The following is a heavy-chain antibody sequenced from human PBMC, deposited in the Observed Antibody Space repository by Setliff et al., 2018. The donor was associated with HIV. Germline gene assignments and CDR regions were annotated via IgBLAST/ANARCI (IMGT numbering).Heavy chain of an antibody. J-gene: IGHJ4*02. V-gene: IGHV4-59*01. Sequence: ASETLSLTCSVSGGSFSGYYWSWIRQPPGKGLEWIGYIYIYNSGSTNYNPSLTSRVTISVDTSRNQSSLKLTSVTAADTAIYYCARGVNFDYWGQGTQVTVSS. CDR3: ARGVNFDY. CDR1: GGSFSGYY. D-gene: IGHD3-3*01. CDR2: IYIYNSGST.